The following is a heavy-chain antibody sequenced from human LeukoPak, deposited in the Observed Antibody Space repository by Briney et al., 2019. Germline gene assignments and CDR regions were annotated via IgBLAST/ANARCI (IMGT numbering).Heavy chain of an antibody. Sequence: GGSLRLSCTTSGISFGEYAMSWIRQAPGKGLEWVSYISSSGSTIYYADSVKGRFTISRDNAKNSLYLQMNSLRAEDTAVYYCAREGPTMIVSEYYFDYWGQGTLVTVSS. CDR1: GISFGEYA. J-gene: IGHJ4*02. CDR2: ISSSGSTI. CDR3: AREGPTMIVSEYYFDY. D-gene: IGHD3-22*01. V-gene: IGHV3-11*01.